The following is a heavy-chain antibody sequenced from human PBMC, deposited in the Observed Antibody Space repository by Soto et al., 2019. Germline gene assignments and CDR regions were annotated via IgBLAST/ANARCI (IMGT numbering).Heavy chain of an antibody. D-gene: IGHD2-8*01. V-gene: IGHV5-10-1*01. CDR2: IDPSDSYT. J-gene: IGHJ6*02. Sequence: GESLRISCKGSGYSFTSYWISWVRQMPGKGLEWMVRIDPSDSYTNYSPSFQGHVTLSADKSISTAYLQWSSLKASDTAMYYCARRANIVLMGDYYGMDVRGQGTTVTVSS. CDR1: GYSFTSYW. CDR3: ARRANIVLMGDYYGMDV.